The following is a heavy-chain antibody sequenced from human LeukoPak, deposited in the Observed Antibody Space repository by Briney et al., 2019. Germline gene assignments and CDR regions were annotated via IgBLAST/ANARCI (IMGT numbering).Heavy chain of an antibody. D-gene: IGHD4-11*01. CDR1: GGSFSGYY. CDR2: IYHSGST. CDR3: ARWVGTTKKNWFDP. Sequence: PSETLSLTCAVYGGSFSGYYWGWIRQPPGKGLEWIGSIYHSGSTYYNPSLKSRVTISVDTSKNQFSLKLSSVTAADTAVYYCARWVGTTKKNWFDPWGQGTLVTVSS. V-gene: IGHV4-38-2*01. J-gene: IGHJ5*02.